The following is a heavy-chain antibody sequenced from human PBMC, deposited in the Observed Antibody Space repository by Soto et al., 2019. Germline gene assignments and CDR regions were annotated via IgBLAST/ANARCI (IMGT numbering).Heavy chain of an antibody. V-gene: IGHV2-5*01. CDR3: SHSPWGAAPDY. J-gene: IGHJ4*02. D-gene: IGHD3-16*01. Sequence: SGPPLVNPTQPLTLTCSLSGFSVSARGVGVGWISQPPGKVLYWHAIISWNDDKLYSPSLQISLTITMDTSKHQVVLTMTYMYPVNTATYYCSHSPWGAAPDYWGQGTPVTVSS. CDR2: ISWNDDK. CDR1: GFSVSARGVG.